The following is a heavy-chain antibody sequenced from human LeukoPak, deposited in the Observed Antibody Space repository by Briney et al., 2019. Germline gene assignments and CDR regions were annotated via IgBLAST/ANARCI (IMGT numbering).Heavy chain of an antibody. J-gene: IGHJ4*02. CDR3: ARAIGIYTAMVT. D-gene: IGHD5-18*01. Sequence: PGRSLRLSCAASGFTFSSHAMYWARRARARGREGVAVISYDRSNKYYADSVKARFTISRDNSKNTLYLQMHSLRAEDTAVYYCARAIGIYTAMVTWGQGTLVTVSS. V-gene: IGHV3-30*04. CDR2: ISYDRSNK. CDR1: GFTFSSHA.